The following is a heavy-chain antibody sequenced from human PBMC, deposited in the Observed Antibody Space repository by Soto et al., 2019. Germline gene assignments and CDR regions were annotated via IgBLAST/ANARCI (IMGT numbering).Heavy chain of an antibody. CDR1: GGSISSGGYY. CDR3: ARDGMDSSGYYYVGY. Sequence: QVQLQESGPGLVKPSQTLSLTCTVSGGSISSGGYYWSWIRQHPGKGLEWIGYIYYSGSTYYNPSLKSRVTISVDTSKNQFSLKLSSVTAADTTVYYCARDGMDSSGYYYVGYWGQGTLVTVSS. V-gene: IGHV4-31*03. J-gene: IGHJ4*02. CDR2: IYYSGST. D-gene: IGHD3-22*01.